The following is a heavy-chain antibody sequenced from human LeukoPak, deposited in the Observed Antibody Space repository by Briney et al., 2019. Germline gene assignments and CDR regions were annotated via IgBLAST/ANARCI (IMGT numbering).Heavy chain of an antibody. CDR1: GVSISSYY. J-gene: IGHJ4*02. Sequence: SETLSLTCTVSGVSISSYYWSWIRQPPGKGLEWIGYIYYSGGTNYNPSLKSRVTISVDTSKNQFSLKLSSVTAADTAVYYCARHTLGSSNFDYWGQGTLVTVSS. D-gene: IGHD2/OR15-2a*01. CDR3: ARHTLGSSNFDY. CDR2: IYYSGGT. V-gene: IGHV4-59*08.